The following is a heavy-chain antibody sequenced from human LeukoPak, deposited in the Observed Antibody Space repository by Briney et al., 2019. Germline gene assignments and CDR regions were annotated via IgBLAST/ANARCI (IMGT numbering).Heavy chain of an antibody. Sequence: GGSLRRSCAASGFTFSSYAMYWVRQAPGKGLEYVSAISYNGVSTYHANSVKGRFTISRDNSKNTLYLQMGSLRTEDMAVYYCARGSGWFNHYYMDVWGKGTTVTISS. J-gene: IGHJ6*03. CDR3: ARGSGWFNHYYMDV. CDR2: ISYNGVST. V-gene: IGHV3-64*01. D-gene: IGHD6-19*01. CDR1: GFTFSSYA.